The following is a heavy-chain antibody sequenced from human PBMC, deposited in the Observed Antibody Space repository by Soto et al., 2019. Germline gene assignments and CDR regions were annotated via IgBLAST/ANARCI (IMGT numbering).Heavy chain of an antibody. CDR1: GFTFSSYG. CDR2: IWYDGSNK. J-gene: IGHJ4*02. V-gene: IGHV3-33*01. CDR3: ARDLAAAGSIDY. D-gene: IGHD6-13*01. Sequence: GGSLRLSCAASGFTFSSYGMHWVRQAPGKGLEWVAVIWYDGSNKYYADSVKGRFTISRDNSKNTLYLQMNSLRAEDTAVYYCARDLAAAGSIDYWGQGTLVTVSS.